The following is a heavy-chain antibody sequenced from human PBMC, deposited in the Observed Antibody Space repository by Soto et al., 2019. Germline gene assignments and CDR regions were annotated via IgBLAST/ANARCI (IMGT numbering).Heavy chain of an antibody. CDR1: GYTFTSYG. Sequence: QVQLVQSGAEVKKPGASVKVSCKASGYTFTSYGISWVRQAPGQGLEWMGWISAYNGNTNYAQKLQGRVTMTTDTSTSTAYMELRSLRPDDTAVYYCATLTLDIVVVPAAIDHGMDVWGQGTTVTVSS. J-gene: IGHJ6*02. CDR3: ATLTLDIVVVPAAIDHGMDV. V-gene: IGHV1-18*01. CDR2: ISAYNGNT. D-gene: IGHD2-2*01.